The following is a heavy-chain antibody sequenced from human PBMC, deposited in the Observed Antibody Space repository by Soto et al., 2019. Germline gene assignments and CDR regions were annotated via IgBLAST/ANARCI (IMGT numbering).Heavy chain of an antibody. CDR1: VFTTFSYYS. CDR2: ISGSGNTI. V-gene: IGHV3-48*01. J-gene: IGHJ4*02. Sequence: GGSLRLSCAASVFTTFSYYSMNWVRQAPGKGLEWVSYISGSGNTIYYADSVKGRFTISRDNAKNSLYLQMNSLRVEDTAVYYCANSWDYWGLGTLVTVSS. CDR3: ANSWDY.